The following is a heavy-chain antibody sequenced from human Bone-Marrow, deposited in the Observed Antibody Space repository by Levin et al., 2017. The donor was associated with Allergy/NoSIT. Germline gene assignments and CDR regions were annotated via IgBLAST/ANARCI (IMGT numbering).Heavy chain of an antibody. CDR2: INPDSGAT. V-gene: IGHV1-2*06. J-gene: IGHJ4*02. Sequence: ASVKVSCKASGYTFTGFYMHWVRQAPGQGLQWMGRINPDSGATIYAQKFQGRVTMTRDKSITTAYMELTSLTSDDTAVYYCARDSPSAYCGGGDTCCSKWGQGTLVTVSS. D-gene: IGHD2-21*01. CDR1: GYTFTGFY. CDR3: ARDSPSAYCGGGDTCCSK.